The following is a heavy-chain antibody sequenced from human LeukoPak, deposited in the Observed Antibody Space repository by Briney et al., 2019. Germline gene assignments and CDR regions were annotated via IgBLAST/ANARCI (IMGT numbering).Heavy chain of an antibody. J-gene: IGHJ4*02. V-gene: IGHV4-39*07. CDR1: GGSVSSSSYY. Sequence: SETLSLTCTVSGGSVSSSSYYWGWIRQPPGKGLEWIGSISYSGSTDYNPSLKSRATISVDTSKNQISLKLSSVTAADTAVYYCARARGYYPDYWGQGTLVTVSS. CDR3: ARARGYYPDY. CDR2: ISYSGST.